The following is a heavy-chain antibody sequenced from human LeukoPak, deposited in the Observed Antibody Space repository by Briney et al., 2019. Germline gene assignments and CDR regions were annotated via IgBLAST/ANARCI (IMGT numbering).Heavy chain of an antibody. CDR3: ARGLSGTGNPHFDS. V-gene: IGHV1-2*02. J-gene: IGHJ4*02. D-gene: IGHD4-23*01. CDR2: IRPKSGDT. CDR1: GYSFTGYF. Sequence: EASVKVSCTASGYSFTGYFMHWVRQAPGQGLEWMGWIRPKSGDTKSAQKFQGRVTVTTDTTISTAFLELSRLTSDDTAVYYCARGLSGTGNPHFDSWGQGTLVTVSS.